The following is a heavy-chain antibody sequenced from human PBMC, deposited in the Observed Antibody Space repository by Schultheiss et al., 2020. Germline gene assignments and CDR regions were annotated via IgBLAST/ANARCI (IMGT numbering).Heavy chain of an antibody. CDR1: GGSFSGYY. CDR2: INHSGST. CDR3: ARHTVSYGGEIDY. D-gene: IGHD4-23*01. Sequence: SETLSLTCAVYGGSFSGYYWSWIRQPPGKGLEWIGEINHSGSTNYNPSLKSRVTISVDTSKNQFSLKLSSVTAADTAVYYCARHTVSYGGEIDYWGQGTLVTVSS. J-gene: IGHJ4*02. V-gene: IGHV4-34*01.